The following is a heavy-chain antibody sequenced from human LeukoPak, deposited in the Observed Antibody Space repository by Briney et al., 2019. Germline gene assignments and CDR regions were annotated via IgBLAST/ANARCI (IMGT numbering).Heavy chain of an antibody. CDR2: IPFDGYKK. Sequence: GGSLRLSCAASGFTFSSYGMHWVRQAPGKGLEWVAVIPFDGYKKYYADSVKGRLTISRDNSKNTLYLQMNSLRAEDAAVYFCAKDSYYCSGGSCYLFDYWGQGTLVTVSS. J-gene: IGHJ4*02. V-gene: IGHV3-30*18. CDR1: GFTFSSYG. CDR3: AKDSYYCSGGSCYLFDY. D-gene: IGHD2-15*01.